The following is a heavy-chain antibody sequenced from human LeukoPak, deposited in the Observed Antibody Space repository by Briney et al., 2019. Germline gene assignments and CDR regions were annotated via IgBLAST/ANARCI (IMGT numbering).Heavy chain of an antibody. CDR3: ARHCSSTSCYPLSAFDI. CDR2: IYHSGST. Sequence: PSETLSLTCAVSGYSISSGYYWGWIRQPPGKGLEWIGNIYHSGSTYYNPSLKSRVTISVDTSKNQFSLKLSSVTAADTAVYYCARHCSSTSCYPLSAFDIWGQGTMVTVSS. V-gene: IGHV4-38-2*01. J-gene: IGHJ3*02. D-gene: IGHD2-2*01. CDR1: GYSISSGYY.